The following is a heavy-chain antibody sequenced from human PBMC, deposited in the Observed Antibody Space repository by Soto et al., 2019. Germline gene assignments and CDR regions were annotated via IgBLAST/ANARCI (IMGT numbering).Heavy chain of an antibody. V-gene: IGHV3-23*01. J-gene: IGHJ4*02. D-gene: IGHD6-19*01. Sequence: VQRLESGGGLVQPGGSLRLSCSASGFTFSSYAMTWVRQAPGKGLEWVSIINGGGASAYYADSVKGRFTISRNNSKNTLYLQMNSLRVEDTAIYYCAKEREAGWYYFDFWGQGILVTVSS. CDR3: AKEREAGWYYFDF. CDR1: GFTFSSYA. CDR2: INGGGASA.